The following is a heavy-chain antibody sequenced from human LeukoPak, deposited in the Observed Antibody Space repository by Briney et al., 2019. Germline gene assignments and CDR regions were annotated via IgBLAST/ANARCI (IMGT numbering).Heavy chain of an antibody. Sequence: ASVKVSCKASGYTFTGYYMHWVRQAPGQGLEWMGRINPNSGGTNYAQKFQGWVTMTRDTSINTAYMELSRLRSDDTAVYYCARSLEWLWFNSGYYYGMDVWGQGTTVTVSS. J-gene: IGHJ6*02. V-gene: IGHV1-2*04. CDR1: GYTFTGYY. CDR3: ARSLEWLWFNSGYYYGMDV. CDR2: INPNSGGT. D-gene: IGHD3-3*01.